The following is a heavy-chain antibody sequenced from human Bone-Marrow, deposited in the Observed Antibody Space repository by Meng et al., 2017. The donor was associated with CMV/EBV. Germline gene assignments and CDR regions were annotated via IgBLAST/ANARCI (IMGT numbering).Heavy chain of an antibody. V-gene: IGHV3-30*02. J-gene: IGHJ4*02. CDR2: IRHDGTNK. CDR3: AKDLLLFGGANAYFDY. D-gene: IGHD3-16*01. CDR1: GFTFSSYS. Sequence: GGSLRLSCAASGFTFSSYSMNWVRQAPGKGLEWVAFIRHDGTNKYYGDSVKGRFTISRDNSKNTVYLQMNSLRPEETAIYYCAKDLLLFGGANAYFDYWGQGTLVTVSS.